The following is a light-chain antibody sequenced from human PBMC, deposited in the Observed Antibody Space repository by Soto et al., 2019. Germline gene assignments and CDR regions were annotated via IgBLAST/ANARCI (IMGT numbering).Light chain of an antibody. V-gene: IGKV1-5*03. CDR2: KAS. J-gene: IGKJ1*01. CDR3: QQYHSYPWT. CDR1: QSISGW. Sequence: DIRMTQSPSTLSTSVGDRVTITCRATQSISGWLAWYQQNPGKAPKLLIYKASNLESGVPSRFSGTGSGTEFTLTISSLQPDDFATYYCQQYHSYPWTFGQGTKVEIK.